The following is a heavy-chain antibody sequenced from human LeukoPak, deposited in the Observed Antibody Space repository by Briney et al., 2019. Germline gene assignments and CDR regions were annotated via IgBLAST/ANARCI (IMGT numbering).Heavy chain of an antibody. V-gene: IGHV3-33*01. CDR2: IWYDGSNK. Sequence: GGSLRLSCAASGFTFSSYGMHWVRQAPGKGLEWVAVIWYDGSNKYCADSVKGRFTISRDNSKNTLYLQMNSLRAEDTAVYYCARDSAGGYFDLWGRGTLVTVSS. D-gene: IGHD3-10*01. J-gene: IGHJ2*01. CDR1: GFTFSSYG. CDR3: ARDSAGGYFDL.